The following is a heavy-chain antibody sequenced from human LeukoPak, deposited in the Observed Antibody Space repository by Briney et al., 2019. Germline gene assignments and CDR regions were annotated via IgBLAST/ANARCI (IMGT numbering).Heavy chain of an antibody. D-gene: IGHD2-21*02. J-gene: IGHJ4*02. Sequence: GESLKISCKGSGYMFTSYWIGWVRQMPENGLEWMGIIYPGDSDTRYSPSFRGQVTISADKSISTAYLQWITLKASDTAMYYCARLGPVTATYFFDYWGQGTLVTVSS. CDR1: GYMFTSYW. CDR2: IYPGDSDT. V-gene: IGHV5-51*01. CDR3: ARLGPVTATYFFDY.